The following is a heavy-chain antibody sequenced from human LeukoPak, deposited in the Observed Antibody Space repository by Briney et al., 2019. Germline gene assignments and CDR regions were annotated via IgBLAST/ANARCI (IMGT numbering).Heavy chain of an antibody. CDR2: IYYSGST. V-gene: IGHV4-39*01. CDR3: ARRGITMIVGYFDY. Sequence: PSETLSLTCTVSGGSISSYYWGWIRQPPGKGLEWIGSIYYSGSTYYNPSLKSRVTISVDTSKNQFSLKLSSVTAADTAVYYCARRGITMIVGYFDYWGQGTLVTVSS. J-gene: IGHJ4*02. CDR1: GGSISSYY. D-gene: IGHD3-22*01.